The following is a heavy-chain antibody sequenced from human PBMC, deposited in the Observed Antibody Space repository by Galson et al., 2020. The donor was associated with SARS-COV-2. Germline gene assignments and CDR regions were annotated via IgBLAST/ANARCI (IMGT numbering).Heavy chain of an antibody. V-gene: IGHV4-59*01. Sequence: LSLTFPFSFFSLLLSSFLFLLPPPFLFLSFLFSLSYRGSTTYTVSLTRRVTISVDTSMNQFSLRLNSVTAADTAVYYCASLATSTKYFQHWGQGTLVTVSS. CDR1: FFSLLLSS. CDR3: ASLATSTKYFQH. J-gene: IGHJ1*01. CDR2: LSYRGST.